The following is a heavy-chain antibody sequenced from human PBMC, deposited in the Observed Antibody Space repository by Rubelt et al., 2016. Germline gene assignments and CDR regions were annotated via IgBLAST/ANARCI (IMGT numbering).Heavy chain of an antibody. CDR2: INHSGKT. J-gene: IGHJ5*02. Sequence: QVQLQQWGAGLLKPSETLSLTCAVYGGSFSGYYWSWIRQPPGKGLEWIGEINHSGKTNYNPSLKSRVTVSVDTSKNQFSLKLSSVTAADTAVYYCARHLIFENIIVPRWFDPWGQGTLVTVSS. D-gene: IGHD2/OR15-2a*01. V-gene: IGHV4-34*01. CDR1: GGSFSGYY. CDR3: ARHLIFENIIVPRWFDP.